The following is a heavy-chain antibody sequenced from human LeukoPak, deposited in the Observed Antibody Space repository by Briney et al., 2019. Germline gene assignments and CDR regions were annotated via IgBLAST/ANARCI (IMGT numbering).Heavy chain of an antibody. CDR2: IHYSGSS. V-gene: IGHV4-30-4*01. J-gene: IGHJ4*02. D-gene: IGHD4-17*01. CDR1: GGSISSDDSY. CDR3: TRIDYGDFYFFDY. Sequence: NPSETLSLTCTVSGGSISSDDSYWTWIRQPPGKGLEWIGYIHYSGSSYYTQSLKSRVTMSVDTSENQFSLKLTSATAADTAVYYCTRIDYGDFYFFDYWGQGTLVTVSS.